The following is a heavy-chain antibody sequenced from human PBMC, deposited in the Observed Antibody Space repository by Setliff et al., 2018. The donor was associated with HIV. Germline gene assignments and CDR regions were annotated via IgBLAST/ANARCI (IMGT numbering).Heavy chain of an antibody. V-gene: IGHV4-39*01. D-gene: IGHD6-6*01. Sequence: PSETLSLTCSVYGDSIGSNTFYWGWLRQPPGKEPEWIGSINHSGNTYYYPSLKSRVTMSVDTSKNQFSLRLSSVTATDTAVYYCARHRASSSGFPLDFWGRG. CDR3: ARHRASSSGFPLDF. CDR2: INHSGNT. CDR1: GDSIGSNTFY. J-gene: IGHJ2*01.